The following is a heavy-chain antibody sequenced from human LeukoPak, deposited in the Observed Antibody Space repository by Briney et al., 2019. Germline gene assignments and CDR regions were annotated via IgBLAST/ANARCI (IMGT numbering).Heavy chain of an antibody. CDR2: INPNSGGT. CDR3: ARSMLFGTLGYVTVIPPALLRFDS. CDR1: GYTFTGYY. Sequence: ASVKVSCKASGYTFTGYYMHWVRQAPGQGLEWMGWINPNSGGTSYAQKFQGRVTMTRDTSISTAYMELSRLRSDDTAVYYCARSMLFGTLGYVTVIPPALLRFDSWGQGTLVTVSS. V-gene: IGHV1-2*02. D-gene: IGHD2-2*01. J-gene: IGHJ5*01.